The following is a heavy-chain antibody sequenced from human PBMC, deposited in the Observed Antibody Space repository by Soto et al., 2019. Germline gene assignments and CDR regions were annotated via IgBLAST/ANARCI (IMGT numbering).Heavy chain of an antibody. CDR1: VFTFSSYG. J-gene: IGHJ4*02. V-gene: IGHV3-23*01. CDR2: ISGSGGST. Sequence: WVSLGVACASSVFTFSSYGMHWVRQAPGKGLEWVSAISGSGGSTYYADSVKGRFTISRDNSKNTLYLQMNSLRAEDTAVYYCAKASPLKFWSGYSYLDYWGQGTLVTVSS. CDR3: AKASPLKFWSGYSYLDY. D-gene: IGHD3-3*01.